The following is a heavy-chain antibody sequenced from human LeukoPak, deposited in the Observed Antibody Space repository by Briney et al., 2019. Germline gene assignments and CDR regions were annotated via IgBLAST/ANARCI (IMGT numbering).Heavy chain of an antibody. Sequence: PGGSLRLSCAASGFAFSTYSMNWVRQAPGKGLEWVSSVSRSIRFIFYADSVQGRFTISRDDAKDSLFLQRDSLRSEDTAVYYCASVSHAFHYFFDSWGQGTLVTVSS. V-gene: IGHV3-21*01. CDR2: VSRSIRFI. CDR3: ASVSHAFHYFFDS. D-gene: IGHD2/OR15-2a*01. CDR1: GFAFSTYS. J-gene: IGHJ4*02.